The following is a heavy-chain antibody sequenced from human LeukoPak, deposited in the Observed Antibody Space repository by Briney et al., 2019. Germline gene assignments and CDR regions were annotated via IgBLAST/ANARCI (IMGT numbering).Heavy chain of an antibody. J-gene: IGHJ1*01. D-gene: IGHD3-3*01. CDR3: AAVSGYDFWSGYSNFQH. V-gene: IGHV1-58*01. CDR1: GFTFTSSA. CDR2: IVVGSGNT. Sequence: SVKVSCKASGFTFTSSAVQWVRQARGQRLEWIGWIVVGSGNTNYAQKFQERVTITRDMSTSTAYMELSSLRSEDTAVYYCAAVSGYDFWSGYSNFQHWGQGTLVTVSS.